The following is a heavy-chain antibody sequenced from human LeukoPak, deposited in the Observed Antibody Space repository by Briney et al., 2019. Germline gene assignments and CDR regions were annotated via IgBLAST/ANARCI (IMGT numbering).Heavy chain of an antibody. Sequence: GGSLRLSCAASGFTFSSYAMHWVRQAPGKGLEWVAVISYDGSNKYYADSVKGRFTISRDNSKNTLYLQMNSLRAEDTAVYYCAREEWDTPFHAFDIWGQGTMVTVSA. CDR3: AREEWDTPFHAFDI. CDR2: ISYDGSNK. V-gene: IGHV3-30-3*01. CDR1: GFTFSSYA. J-gene: IGHJ3*02. D-gene: IGHD1-26*01.